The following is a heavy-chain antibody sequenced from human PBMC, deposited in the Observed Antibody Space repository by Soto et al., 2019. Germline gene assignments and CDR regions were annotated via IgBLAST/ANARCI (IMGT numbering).Heavy chain of an antibody. CDR3: ASRYGDYMDAFDI. CDR2: IKQDGSEK. CDR1: GFTFSSYW. Sequence: GGSLRLSCAASGFTFSSYWMSWVRQAPGKGLEWVANIKQDGSEKYYVDSVKGRFTISRDNAKNSLYLQMNSLRAEDTAGYYWASRYGDYMDAFDIWGQGTMVTVSS. V-gene: IGHV3-7*01. J-gene: IGHJ3*02. D-gene: IGHD4-17*01.